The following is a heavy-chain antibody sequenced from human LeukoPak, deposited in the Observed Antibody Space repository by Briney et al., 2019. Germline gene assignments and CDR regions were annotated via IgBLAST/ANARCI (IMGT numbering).Heavy chain of an antibody. D-gene: IGHD6-6*01. CDR2: INPISGDT. J-gene: IGHJ3*02. CDR1: GYTFTDYY. V-gene: IGHV1-2*04. CDR3: ARASIAARQSAFDI. Sequence: ASVTVSCKASGYTFTDYYIQWVRQAPGHAPEWMGWINPISGDTKFAKKFEGWVTLTRDTSTSTVYMELSSLRSEDTAVYYCARASIAARQSAFDIWGQGTMVTVSS.